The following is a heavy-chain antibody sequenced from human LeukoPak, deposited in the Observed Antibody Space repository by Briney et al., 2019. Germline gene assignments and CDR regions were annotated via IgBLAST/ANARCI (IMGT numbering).Heavy chain of an antibody. CDR1: GFTFSSYA. CDR2: ISYDGSNK. D-gene: IGHD6-13*01. CDR3: ANRPAVGRFDY. J-gene: IGHJ4*02. Sequence: PGGSLRLSCAASGFTFSSYAMHWVRQAPGKGLEWVAVISYDGSNKYYADSVKGRFTISRDNSKNTLYLQMSSLTVEDTAVYYCANRPAVGRFDYWGQGTLVTVSS. V-gene: IGHV3-30-3*01.